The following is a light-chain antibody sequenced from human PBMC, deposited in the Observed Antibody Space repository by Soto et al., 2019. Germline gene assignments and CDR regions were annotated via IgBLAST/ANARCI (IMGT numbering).Light chain of an antibody. J-gene: IGLJ2*01. CDR2: DNH. CDR1: TSNIGNNF. V-gene: IGLV1-51*01. CDR3: GTWDSSLTAVV. Sequence: QSVLTQPPSVSAAPGQQVTISCSGTTSNIGNNFVSWYQQLPGTAPKLLIYDNHKRPSGVPDRFSGSKSGTSATLGITGLQTGDEADYYRGTWDSSLTAVVFGGGTKLTVL.